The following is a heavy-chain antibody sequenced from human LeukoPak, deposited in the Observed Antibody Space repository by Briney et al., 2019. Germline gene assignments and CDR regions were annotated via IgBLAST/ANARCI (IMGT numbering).Heavy chain of an antibody. CDR3: ANIAAYNWFDP. J-gene: IGHJ5*02. CDR1: GGTFSSYA. Sequence: SVKVSCKASGGTFSSYAISWVRQAPGQGLEWMGRIIPILGIANYAQKFQDRVTITADKSTSTAYMELSSLRSEDTAVYYCANIAAYNWFDPWGQGTLVTVSS. D-gene: IGHD6-25*01. CDR2: IIPILGIA. V-gene: IGHV1-69*04.